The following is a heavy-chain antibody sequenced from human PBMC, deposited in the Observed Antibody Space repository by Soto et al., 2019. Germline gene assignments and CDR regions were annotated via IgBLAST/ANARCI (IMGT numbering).Heavy chain of an antibody. J-gene: IGHJ5*02. V-gene: IGHV4-59*08. CDR1: GGSISSYY. CDR2: IYYSGST. D-gene: IGHD3-10*01. Sequence: PSETLSLTCTVSGGSISSYYWSWIRQPPGKGLEWIGYIYYSGSTNYNPSLKSRVTISVDTSKNQFSLKLSSVTAADTAVYYCARHESRVTMVREVIARAPKDWFDPWGQGTLVTVSS. CDR3: ARHESRVTMVREVIARAPKDWFDP.